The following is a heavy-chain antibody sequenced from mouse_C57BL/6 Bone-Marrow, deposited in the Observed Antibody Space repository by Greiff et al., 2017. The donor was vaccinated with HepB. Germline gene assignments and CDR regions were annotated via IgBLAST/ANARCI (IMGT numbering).Heavy chain of an antibody. J-gene: IGHJ3*01. V-gene: IGHV1-22*01. CDR3: ARRSNYWFAY. Sequence: EVKVVESGPELVKPGASVKMSCKASGYTFTDYNMHWVKQSHGKSLEWIGYINPNNGGTSYNQKFKGKATLTVNKSSSTAYMELRSLTSEDSAVYYCARRSNYWFAYWGQGTLVTVSA. D-gene: IGHD2-5*01. CDR1: GYTFTDYN. CDR2: INPNNGGT.